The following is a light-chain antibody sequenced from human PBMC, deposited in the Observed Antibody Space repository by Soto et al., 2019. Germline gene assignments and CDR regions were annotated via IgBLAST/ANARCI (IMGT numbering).Light chain of an antibody. CDR3: QQYYSYPRT. CDR2: AAS. V-gene: IGKV1-8*01. Sequence: AMRMTHSPSSRSASTGDRVSMACVASQGISSYLAWYQQKPGKAPKLLIYAASTLQSGVPSRFSGSGSGTDFTLTISCLQSEDFATYYCQQYYSYPRTFGQGTKVDIK. J-gene: IGKJ1*01. CDR1: QGISSY.